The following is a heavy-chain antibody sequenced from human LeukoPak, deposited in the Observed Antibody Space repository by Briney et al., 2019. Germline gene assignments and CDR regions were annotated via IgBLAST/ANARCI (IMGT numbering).Heavy chain of an antibody. D-gene: IGHD1-26*01. CDR1: GFTFSSFYSYA. CDR2: ISGSGGST. Sequence: GGSLRLSCAASGFTFSSFYSYAMSWVRQAPGKGLEWVSAISGSGGSTYYADSVKGRFTISRDNSKNTLYLQMNSLRAEDTAVYYCARDRGRYSGSYYPDYWGQGTLVTVSS. J-gene: IGHJ4*02. CDR3: ARDRGRYSGSYYPDY. V-gene: IGHV3-23*01.